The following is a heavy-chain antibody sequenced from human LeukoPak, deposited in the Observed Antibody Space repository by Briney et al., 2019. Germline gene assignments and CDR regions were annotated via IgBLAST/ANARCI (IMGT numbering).Heavy chain of an antibody. J-gene: IGHJ4*02. D-gene: IGHD6-19*01. CDR1: GGSIGSYY. Sequence: SETLSLTCTVSGGSIGSYYWSWIRQPPGKGLEWIGYIYYSGSTNYNPSLKSRVTISVDTSKNQFSLKLSSVTAADTAVYYCARDSGSGWGQGTLVTVSS. CDR2: IYYSGST. CDR3: ARDSGSG. V-gene: IGHV4-59*01.